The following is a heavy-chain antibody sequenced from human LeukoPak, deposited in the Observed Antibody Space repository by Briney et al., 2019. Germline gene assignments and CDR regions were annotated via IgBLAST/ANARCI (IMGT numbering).Heavy chain of an antibody. D-gene: IGHD4-11*01. V-gene: IGHV1-69*04. CDR3: ARDGAGGYSNYYYGMDV. Sequence: GASVKVSCKASGGTFSIYAISWVRQAPGQGLEWMGRIIPIFGIANYAQKFQGRVTITADKSTSTAYMELSSLRSEDTAVYYCARDGAGGYSNYYYGMDVWGQGTTVTVSS. CDR2: IIPIFGIA. CDR1: GGTFSIYA. J-gene: IGHJ6*02.